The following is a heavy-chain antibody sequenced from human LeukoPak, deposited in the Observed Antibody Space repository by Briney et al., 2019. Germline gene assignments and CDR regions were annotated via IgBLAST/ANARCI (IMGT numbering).Heavy chain of an antibody. Sequence: SETLSLTCTVSGGSISSYYWSWIQQPPGKGLEWIGYIYYSGSTNYKSSLKSRVTISVDTSKNQFSPKLSSVTAADTAVYYCARTTEGGYSYGYFYYYYMDVWGKGTTVTISS. D-gene: IGHD5-18*01. V-gene: IGHV4-59*01. CDR2: IYYSGST. CDR3: ARTTEGGYSYGYFYYYYMDV. J-gene: IGHJ6*03. CDR1: GGSISSYY.